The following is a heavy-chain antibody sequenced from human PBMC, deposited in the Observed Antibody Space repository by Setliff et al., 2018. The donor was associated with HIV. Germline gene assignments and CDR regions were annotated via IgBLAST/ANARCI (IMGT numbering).Heavy chain of an antibody. CDR3: AHSYCSSTSCYPHYYYYMDV. V-gene: IGHV2-5*02. J-gene: IGHJ6*03. Sequence: LVNPTQTLTLTCTFSGFSLSTSGVGVGWIRQPPGKALEWLALIYWDDDKRYSPSLESRLTITKDTSKNQVVLTMTNMDPVDTATYYCAHSYCSSTSCYPHYYYYMDVWGKGTTVTVS. D-gene: IGHD2-2*01. CDR1: GFSLSTSGVG. CDR2: IYWDDDK.